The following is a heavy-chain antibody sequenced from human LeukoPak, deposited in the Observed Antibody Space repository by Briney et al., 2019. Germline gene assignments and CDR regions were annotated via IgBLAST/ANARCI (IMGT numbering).Heavy chain of an antibody. CDR2: IKQDGGEK. Sequence: GGSLRLSCAASGFTVSSNYMSWVRQAPGKGLEWVANIKQDGGEKYYVDSVKGRFTISRDNAKNSLYLQMNSLRVEDTAVYYCARDGRPLDYWGQGTLVTVSS. V-gene: IGHV3-7*03. CDR3: ARDGRPLDY. CDR1: GFTVSSNY. J-gene: IGHJ4*02.